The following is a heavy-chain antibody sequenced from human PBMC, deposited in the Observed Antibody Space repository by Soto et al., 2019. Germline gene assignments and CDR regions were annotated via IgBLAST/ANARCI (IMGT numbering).Heavy chain of an antibody. D-gene: IGHD4-17*01. V-gene: IGHV3-15*01. CDR1: GFTFSYAW. CDR3: THDYGDYRYYFGY. J-gene: IGHJ4*02. CDR2: IKSKTDGGTA. Sequence: EVQLVESGGGLVKPGGSLRLXXXXXGFTFSYAWMSWVRQARGKGPEWVGRIKSKTDGGTADYAAPVKGRFTISRDDSNNTLYMQMNSLKIEDTAVYYCTHDYGDYRYYFGYRGPGTLVTVSS.